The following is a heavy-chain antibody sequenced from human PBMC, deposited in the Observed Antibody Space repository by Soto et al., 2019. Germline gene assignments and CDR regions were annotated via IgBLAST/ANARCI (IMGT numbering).Heavy chain of an antibody. J-gene: IGHJ4*02. V-gene: IGHV1-69*08. CDR3: ARDRSDGDYDY. CDR2: IIPILGIA. Sequence: QVQLVQSGAEVKKPGSSVKVSCKASGGTFSSYTISWVRQAPGQGLEWMGRIIPILGIANYAQKCQGRVTITADKSTSTAYMELSSLRSEDTAVYYCARDRSDGDYDYWGQGTLVTVSS. CDR1: GGTFSSYT. D-gene: IGHD4-17*01.